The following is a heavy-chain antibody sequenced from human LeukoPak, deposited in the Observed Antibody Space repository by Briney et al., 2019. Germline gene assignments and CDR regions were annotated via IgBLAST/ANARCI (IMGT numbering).Heavy chain of an antibody. CDR2: IKSKTDGGTT. CDR1: GFTFSNAW. V-gene: IGHV3-15*01. J-gene: IGHJ4*02. D-gene: IGHD2-21*02. CDR3: TTDLAYCGGDCYSGAHEVENFDY. Sequence: GGSLRLSCAASGFTFSNAWMSWVRQAPGKGLEWVGRIKSKTDGGTTDYAAPVKGRFTISREDSKNTLYLQMNSLKTEDTAVYYCTTDLAYCGGDCYSGAHEVENFDYCGQGTLVTVSS.